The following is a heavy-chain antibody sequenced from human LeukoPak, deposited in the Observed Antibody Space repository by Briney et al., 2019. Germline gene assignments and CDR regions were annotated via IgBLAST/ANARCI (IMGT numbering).Heavy chain of an antibody. V-gene: IGHV4-59*01. Sequence: SETLSLTCTVSGGSISSYYWSWIRQPPGKGLEWIGYIYYSGSTNYNPSLKSRVTISVDTSKNQFSLKLSSVTAADTAVYYCARVKWNYYMDVWGKGTTVTVSS. D-gene: IGHD1-26*01. J-gene: IGHJ6*03. CDR3: ARVKWNYYMDV. CDR1: GGSISSYY. CDR2: IYYSGST.